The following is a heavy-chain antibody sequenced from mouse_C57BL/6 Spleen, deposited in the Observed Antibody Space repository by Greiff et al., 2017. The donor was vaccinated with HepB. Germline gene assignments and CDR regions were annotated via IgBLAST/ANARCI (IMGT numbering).Heavy chain of an antibody. D-gene: IGHD2-2*01. Sequence: EVQLQQSGPVLVKPGASVKMSCKASGYTFTDYYMNWVKQSHGKSLEWIGVINPYNGGTSYNQKFKGKATLTVDKSSSTAYMELNSLTSEDSAVYYCASGGLRRYAMDYWGQGTSVTVSS. CDR3: ASGGLRRYAMDY. V-gene: IGHV1-19*01. CDR2: INPYNGGT. J-gene: IGHJ4*01. CDR1: GYTFTDYY.